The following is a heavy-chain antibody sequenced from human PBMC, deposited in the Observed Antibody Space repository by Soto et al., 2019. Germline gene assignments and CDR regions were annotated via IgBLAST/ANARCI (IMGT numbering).Heavy chain of an antibody. D-gene: IGHD2-21*02. V-gene: IGHV3-23*01. CDR2: ISRSGGST. J-gene: IGHJ4*02. CDR3: ARTVAYCGDDCYYYYFDY. Sequence: PGGSLRLSCAAFGFTFSSYVMSWVRQVPGKGLEWVSAISRSGGSTYYADSVKGRFAISRDNSKNTLYLQMNSLRAEDTAVYYCARTVAYCGDDCYYYYFDYWGQGTLVTVSS. CDR1: GFTFSSYV.